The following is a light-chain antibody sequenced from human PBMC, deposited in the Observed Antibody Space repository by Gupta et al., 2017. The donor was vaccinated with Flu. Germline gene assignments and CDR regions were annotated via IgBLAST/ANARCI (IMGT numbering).Light chain of an antibody. CDR1: QSVSSSY. CDR3: QQYGSSPLYT. J-gene: IGKJ2*01. V-gene: IGKV3-20*01. Sequence: TLSLSPGERATLSCRASQSVSSSYLAWYQQKPGQAPRLLIYRASSRATGIPDRFSGSGYGTDFTLTISRRESEGFAVYYCQQYGSSPLYTFGQGTKLEIK. CDR2: RAS.